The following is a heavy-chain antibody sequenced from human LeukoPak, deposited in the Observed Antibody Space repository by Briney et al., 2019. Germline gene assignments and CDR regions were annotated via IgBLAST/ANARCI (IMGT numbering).Heavy chain of an antibody. Sequence: SETLSLTCTVSGGSISRYYWSWIRQPPGKGLEWIGYIYYSGSTNYNPSLKSRLTISVDVSKNQFSLKLSSVTATDTAVYYCASLSTVTQGYFDSWGQGTLVTVSS. CDR2: IYYSGST. J-gene: IGHJ4*02. V-gene: IGHV4-59*08. CDR3: ASLSTVTQGYFDS. CDR1: GGSISRYY. D-gene: IGHD4-17*01.